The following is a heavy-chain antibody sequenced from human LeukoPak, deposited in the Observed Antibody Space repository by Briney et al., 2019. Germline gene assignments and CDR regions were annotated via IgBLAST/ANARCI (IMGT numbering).Heavy chain of an antibody. Sequence: PGGSLRLSCVASGFTFKSHGMHWVRQAPGKGLEWVAVIWYDGGNKSYADSVKGRFTISRDNAKNSLYLQMNSLRAEDTAVYYCARGDDILTGYGGFDYWGQGTLVTVSS. D-gene: IGHD3-9*01. CDR2: IWYDGGNK. CDR1: GFTFKSHG. V-gene: IGHV3-33*01. CDR3: ARGDDILTGYGGFDY. J-gene: IGHJ4*02.